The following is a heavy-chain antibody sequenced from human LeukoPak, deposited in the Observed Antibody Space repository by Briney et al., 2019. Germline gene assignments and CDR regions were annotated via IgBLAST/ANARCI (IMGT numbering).Heavy chain of an antibody. CDR3: ARQLGYCTNGVCSYYFDY. CDR2: IYTSGST. CDR1: GGSISSYY. V-gene: IGHV4-4*09. Sequence: PSETLSLPCTVSGGSISSYYWSWLRQPTGKGLEWLGYIYTSGSTNYNPSLKSRVTISVDTSKNQFSLKLSSVTAADTAVYYCARQLGYCTNGVCSYYFDYWGQGTLVTVSS. D-gene: IGHD2-8*01. J-gene: IGHJ4*02.